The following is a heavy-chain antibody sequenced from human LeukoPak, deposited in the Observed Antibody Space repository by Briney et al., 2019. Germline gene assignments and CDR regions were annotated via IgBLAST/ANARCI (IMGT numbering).Heavy chain of an antibody. CDR1: GYTFTAYY. D-gene: IGHD6-13*01. V-gene: IGHV1-2*02. CDR2: INPINPNSDDI. J-gene: IGHJ4*02. Sequence: ASVRVSCKTSGYTFTAYYMHWVRQAPGQGLEWMGWINPINPNSDDIHYAQKFRGRVTMTRDTSISTAYVELSSLRADDTAVYYCARGGYSCSLYDYWGQGTLVTVSS. CDR3: ARGGYSCSLYDY.